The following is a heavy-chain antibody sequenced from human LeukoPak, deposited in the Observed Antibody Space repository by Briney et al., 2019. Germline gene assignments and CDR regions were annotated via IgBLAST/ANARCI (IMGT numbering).Heavy chain of an antibody. D-gene: IGHD2-15*01. V-gene: IGHV3-21*04. CDR2: ISSSSSYI. CDR1: GFTFSSYS. CDR3: AKDRVVVVVAATNYFDY. Sequence: PGGSLRLSCAASGFTFSSYSMNWVRQAPGKGLEWVSSISSSSSYIYYADSVKGRFTISRDNSKNTLYLQMNSLRAEDTAVYYCAKDRVVVVVAATNYFDYWGQGTLVTVSS. J-gene: IGHJ4*02.